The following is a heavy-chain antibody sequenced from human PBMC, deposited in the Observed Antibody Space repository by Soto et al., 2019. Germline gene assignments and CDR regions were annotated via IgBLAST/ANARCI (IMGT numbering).Heavy chain of an antibody. CDR2: IYYSGST. D-gene: IGHD3-22*01. CDR3: ARDRRYDSSGYYLPRPYFDY. CDR1: GGSVSSGSYY. V-gene: IGHV4-61*01. Sequence: PSETLSLTCTFSGGSVSSGSYYWSWIRQPPGKGLEWIGYIYYSGSTNYNPSLKSRVTISVDTSKNQFSLKLSSVTAADTAVYYCARDRRYDSSGYYLPRPYFDYWGQGTLVTVSS. J-gene: IGHJ4*02.